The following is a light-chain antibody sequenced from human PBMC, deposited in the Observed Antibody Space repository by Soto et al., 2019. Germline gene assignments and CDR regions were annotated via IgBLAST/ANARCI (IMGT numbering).Light chain of an antibody. Sequence: ILVTQSAATLSLSPGVRGALSCTASESVTDYLAWYQQKPGQAPRLLIYGASNRATGIPDRFSGSGSGTDFTLTISRLEPEDFAVYYCQQYGSSGTFGQGTRLAIK. J-gene: IGKJ1*01. CDR1: ESVTDY. CDR2: GAS. V-gene: IGKV3-20*01. CDR3: QQYGSSGT.